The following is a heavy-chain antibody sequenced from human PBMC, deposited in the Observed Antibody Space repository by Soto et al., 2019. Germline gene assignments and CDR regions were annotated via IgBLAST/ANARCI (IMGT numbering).Heavy chain of an antibody. CDR2: IKQDGSEK. CDR3: ARDFFMYSSGLNNGIDY. D-gene: IGHD6-25*01. V-gene: IGHV3-7*03. J-gene: IGHJ4*02. Sequence: GGSLRLSCAASGFTFSSYWMSWVRQAPGKGLEWVANIKQDGSEKYYVDSVKGRFTISRDNAKNSLYLQMNSLRAEDAAVYYCARDFFMYSSGLNNGIDYWGQGTLVTVSS. CDR1: GFTFSSYW.